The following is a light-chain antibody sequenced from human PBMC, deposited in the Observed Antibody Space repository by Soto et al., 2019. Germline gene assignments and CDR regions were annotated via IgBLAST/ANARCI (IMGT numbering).Light chain of an antibody. Sequence: QSALTQPRSVSGSPGQSVTISCTGTSSDVGGYNYVSWYQQHPGKAPKLMIYDVSKRPSGVPDRFSGSKSGNTASLTISGLQAEDEADEYGCSYAGSYRGYVFGTGTKLTVL. V-gene: IGLV2-11*01. CDR1: SSDVGGYNY. CDR3: CSYAGSYRGYV. J-gene: IGLJ1*01. CDR2: DVS.